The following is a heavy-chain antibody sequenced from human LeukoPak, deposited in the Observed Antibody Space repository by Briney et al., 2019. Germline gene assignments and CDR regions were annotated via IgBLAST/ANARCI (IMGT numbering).Heavy chain of an antibody. D-gene: IGHD5-12*01. V-gene: IGHV2-70*01. J-gene: IGHJ5*02. CDR2: IDWDDDK. CDR1: GFSLSTSGMC. CDR3: ARSYSGYDYNWFDP. Sequence: TESGPTLVKPTQTLTLTCTFSGFSLSTSGMCVSWIRQPPGKALERLALIDWDDDKYYSTSLKTRLTISKDTSKNQVVLTMTNMDPVDTATYYCARSYSGYDYNWFDPWGQGTLVTVSS.